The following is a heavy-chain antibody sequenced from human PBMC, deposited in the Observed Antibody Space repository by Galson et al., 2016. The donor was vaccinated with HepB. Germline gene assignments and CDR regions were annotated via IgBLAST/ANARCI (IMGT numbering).Heavy chain of an antibody. J-gene: IGHJ3*02. D-gene: IGHD1-26*01. CDR3: APWLRSGSSLLGAFDI. Sequence: SLRLSCAASGFTFSSYSMNWVRQAPGKGLEWVSSISSSSSYIYYADSVKGRFTISRDNAKNSLYLQMNSLRAEDTAVYYCAPWLRSGSSLLGAFDIWSQGTMVAVSS. CDR1: GFTFSSYS. V-gene: IGHV3-21*01. CDR2: ISSSSSYI.